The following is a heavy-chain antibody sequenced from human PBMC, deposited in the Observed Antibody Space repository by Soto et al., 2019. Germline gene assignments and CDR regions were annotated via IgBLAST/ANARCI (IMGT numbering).Heavy chain of an antibody. CDR3: ARGRPYYDFWSGYYKDKGGRYYYYYMDV. V-gene: IGHV4-39*01. Sequence: PSETLSLTCTVSGGSISSSSYYWGWIRQPPGKGLEWIGSIYYSGSTYYNPSLKSRVTISVDTSKNQFSLKLSSVTAADTAVYYCARGRPYYDFWSGYYKDKGGRYYYYYMDVWGKGTTVTVSS. J-gene: IGHJ6*03. CDR1: GGSISSSSYY. CDR2: IYYSGST. D-gene: IGHD3-3*01.